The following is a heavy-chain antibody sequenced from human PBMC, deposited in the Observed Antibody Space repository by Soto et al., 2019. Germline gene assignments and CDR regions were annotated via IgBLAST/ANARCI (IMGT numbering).Heavy chain of an antibody. CDR2: VGGSGSDT. CDR1: GFNFGNYA. D-gene: IGHD4-4*01. V-gene: IGHV3-23*01. CDR3: AKDFIPSNNKYDRFDI. J-gene: IGHJ3*02. Sequence: EVQLLESGGGLVQPGGSLEVSCRASGFNFGNYAMSWVRQAPGKGPEWVSSVGGSGSDTDYADSVRGRFTISSDNSKNTLYLHMNSLRAEDTAIYFCAKDFIPSNNKYDRFDIWGQGTTVTVSS.